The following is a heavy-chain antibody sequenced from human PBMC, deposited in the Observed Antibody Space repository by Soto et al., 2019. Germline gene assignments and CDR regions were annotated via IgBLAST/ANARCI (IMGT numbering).Heavy chain of an antibody. J-gene: IGHJ4*02. Sequence: SGPTLVNPTHTLTLTCTFSGFSLTTSGMRVSWIRQPPGKALEWLARIDWDDGKFYSSSLKTRLSISKDTSKNQVVLTMTNMDPVDTATFYCARSRYSGSYQPFDSWGRGTLVTVSS. D-gene: IGHD1-26*01. CDR3: ARSRYSGSYQPFDS. CDR2: IDWDDGK. V-gene: IGHV2-70*04. CDR1: GFSLTTSGMR.